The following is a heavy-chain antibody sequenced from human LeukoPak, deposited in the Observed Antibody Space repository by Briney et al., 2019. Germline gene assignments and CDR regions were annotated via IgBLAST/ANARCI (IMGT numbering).Heavy chain of an antibody. V-gene: IGHV4-59*01. Sequence: SETLSLTCTVSGGSIGGYYWSWIRQPPGKGLEWIGYMYASGSTSYNPSLRSRVTISIDTSKNQFSLTLSSVTAADTAVYYCARGDHYYGSGSYNVRGWGQGTLATVSS. CDR1: GGSIGGYY. D-gene: IGHD3-10*01. CDR3: ARGDHYYGSGSYNVRG. CDR2: MYASGST. J-gene: IGHJ4*02.